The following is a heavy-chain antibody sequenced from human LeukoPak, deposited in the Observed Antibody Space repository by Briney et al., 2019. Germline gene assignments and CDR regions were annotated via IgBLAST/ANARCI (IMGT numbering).Heavy chain of an antibody. D-gene: IGHD5-18*01. J-gene: IGHJ4*02. Sequence: GGSLRLSCVASGFTFSSYAMSWVRQAPGKGLEWVSAISGSGGSTYYADSVKGRFTISRDNSKNTLYLQMNSLRAEDTAVYYCAKEGQLWFPRYHRGSSPFDDWGQGTLVTVSS. CDR3: AKEGQLWFPRYHRGSSPFDD. V-gene: IGHV3-23*01. CDR2: ISGSGGST. CDR1: GFTFSSYA.